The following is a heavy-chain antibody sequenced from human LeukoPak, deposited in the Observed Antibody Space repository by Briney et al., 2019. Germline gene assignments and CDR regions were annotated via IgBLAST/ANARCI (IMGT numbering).Heavy chain of an antibody. V-gene: IGHV1-18*01. Sequence: GASVKVSCKASGYTFTSYGISWVRQAPGQGLEWMGWISAYNGNTNYAQKFQGRVTMTRNTSISTAYMELSSLRSEDTAVYYCAVVSSGWLPPSPEGWGQGTLVTVSS. J-gene: IGHJ4*02. D-gene: IGHD6-19*01. CDR1: GYTFTSYG. CDR3: AVVSSGWLPPSPEG. CDR2: ISAYNGNT.